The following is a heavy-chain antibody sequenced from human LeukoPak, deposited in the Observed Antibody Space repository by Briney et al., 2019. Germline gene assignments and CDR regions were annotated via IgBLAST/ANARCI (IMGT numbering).Heavy chain of an antibody. CDR2: INPTGGST. CDR3: ARTAARRFDY. D-gene: IGHD6-6*01. Sequence: ASVKVSCKASGYTFPSYFMHWVRQAPGQGLEWMGIINPTGGSTTYAQKFQGRVTMTRDTSTSTVYMELSSLRSDDTAAYYCARTAARRFDYWGQGTLVTVSP. J-gene: IGHJ4*02. CDR1: GYTFPSYF. V-gene: IGHV1-46*01.